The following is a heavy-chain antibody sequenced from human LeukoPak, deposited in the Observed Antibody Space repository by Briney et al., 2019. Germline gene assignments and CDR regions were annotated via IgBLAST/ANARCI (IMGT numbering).Heavy chain of an antibody. CDR3: ARLGVTIFGVVIEANYYFDY. V-gene: IGHV1-2*02. CDR2: INPNSGGT. J-gene: IGHJ4*02. Sequence: ASVKVSCKASGYTFTGYYMHWVRQAPGQGLEWMGWINPNSGGTNYAQKFQGRVTMTRDTSISTAYMELSRLRSDDTAVYYCARLGVTIFGVVIEANYYFDYWGQGTLVTVSS. D-gene: IGHD3-3*01. CDR1: GYTFTGYY.